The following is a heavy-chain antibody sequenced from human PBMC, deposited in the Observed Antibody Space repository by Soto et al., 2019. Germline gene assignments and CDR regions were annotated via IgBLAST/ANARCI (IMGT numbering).Heavy chain of an antibody. Sequence: QVQLVQSGAEVTKAGSSVKVSCKASGGTVSNSAISWLRQAPGQGLEWMGGIIPIFGPATYSQKFQDRVTITADESTGTGYMELSSLTSEDTAVYFCGRGSSWTTVEYWGQGTLVTVSS. CDR3: GRGSSWTTVEY. CDR2: IIPIFGPA. J-gene: IGHJ4*02. V-gene: IGHV1-69*01. CDR1: GGTVSNSA. D-gene: IGHD6-13*01.